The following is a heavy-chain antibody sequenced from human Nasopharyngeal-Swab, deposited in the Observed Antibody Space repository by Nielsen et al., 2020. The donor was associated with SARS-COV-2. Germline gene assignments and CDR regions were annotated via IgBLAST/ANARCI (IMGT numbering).Heavy chain of an antibody. CDR3: AATPPYDFWSGYYYWDY. CDR2: IKTSTGNP. D-gene: IGHD3-3*01. V-gene: IGHV7-4-1*02. J-gene: IGHJ4*02. CDR1: GYTFTTYA. Sequence: APVKVSCKASGYTFTTYAMNWVRQAPGQGLEWMGWIKTSTGNPTYAQGFTRRFVFSLDTSVSTAYLQISSLKADDTAVYYCAATPPYDFWSGYYYWDYWGQGTLVTVSS.